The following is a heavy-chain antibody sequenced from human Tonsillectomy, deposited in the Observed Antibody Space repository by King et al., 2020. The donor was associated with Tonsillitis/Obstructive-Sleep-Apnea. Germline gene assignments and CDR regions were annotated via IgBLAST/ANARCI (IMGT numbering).Heavy chain of an antibody. V-gene: IGHV3-74*01. CDR1: GFTFSSYW. J-gene: IGHJ4*02. D-gene: IGHD1-26*01. Sequence: VQLVESGGGLVQPGGSLRLSCAASGFTFSSYWMHWVRQAPGKGLVWVPRINSDGSSISYADSVKGRFTISRDNAKNTLYLQMNSLRAEDTAVYYCAREGVGARRRGYFDYWGQGTLVTVSS. CDR2: INSDGSSI. CDR3: AREGVGARRRGYFDY.